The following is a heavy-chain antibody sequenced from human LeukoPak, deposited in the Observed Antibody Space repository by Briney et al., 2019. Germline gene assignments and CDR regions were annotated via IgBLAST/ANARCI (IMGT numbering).Heavy chain of an antibody. CDR2: IKSKTDGGTT. J-gene: IGHJ3*02. CDR3: TGTQLALDDAFDI. V-gene: IGHV3-15*01. Sequence: GGSLRLPCAASGFTFSNAWMSWVRQAPGKGLEWVGRIKSKTDGGTTDYAAPVKGRFTISRDDSKNTLYLQMNSLKTEDTAVYYCTGTQLALDDAFDIWGQGTMVTVSS. CDR1: GFTFSNAW. D-gene: IGHD6-13*01.